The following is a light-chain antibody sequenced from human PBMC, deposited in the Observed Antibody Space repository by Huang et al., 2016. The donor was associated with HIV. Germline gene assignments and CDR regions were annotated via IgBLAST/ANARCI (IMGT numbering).Light chain of an antibody. V-gene: IGKV1-27*01. CDR3: QKYNIAPYT. Sequence: DILMTQSPSFLSASVGDRVSITCRASQGISYYLAWYQQRPGKVPKLLISEASTLQSGVPSRFSGGGSGTDFRLIISLQPEDVATYYCQKYNIAPYTFGQGTKL. J-gene: IGKJ2*01. CDR1: QGISYY. CDR2: EAS.